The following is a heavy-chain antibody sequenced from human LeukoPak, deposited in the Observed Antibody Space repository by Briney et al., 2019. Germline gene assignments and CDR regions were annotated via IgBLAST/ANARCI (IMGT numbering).Heavy chain of an antibody. D-gene: IGHD2-8*01. CDR3: ARVYSPEGWFDP. CDR2: INPSGGST. J-gene: IGHJ5*02. Sequence: ASVKVSCRASGYTFSSYYMHWVRQAPGQGLEWMGIINPSGGSTSYAQKFQGRVTMTRDMSTSTVYMELSSLRSEDTAVYYCARVYSPEGWFDPWGQGTLVTVSS. CDR1: GYTFSSYY. V-gene: IGHV1-46*01.